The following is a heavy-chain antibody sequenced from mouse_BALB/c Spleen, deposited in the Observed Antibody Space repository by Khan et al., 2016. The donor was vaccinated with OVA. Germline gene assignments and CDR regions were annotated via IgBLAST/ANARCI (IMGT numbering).Heavy chain of an antibody. CDR1: GFTFSDYY. J-gene: IGHJ3*01. Sequence: EVQLVESGGGLVKPGGSLKLSCAASGFTFSDYYMYWVRQTPEKRLEWVATVSDGGNDTSYPDSVKGRFTISRDNAKNNLYLQMSSRKSVGAAMYVCTRGGYGSGFAEWGQETLVTVSA. CDR3: TRGGYGSGFAE. V-gene: IGHV5-4*02. CDR2: VSDGGNDT. D-gene: IGHD3-1*01.